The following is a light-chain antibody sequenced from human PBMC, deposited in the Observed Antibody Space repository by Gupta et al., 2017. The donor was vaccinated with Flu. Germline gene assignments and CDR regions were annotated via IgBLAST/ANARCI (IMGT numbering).Light chain of an antibody. CDR3: SSYTSSNTLYV. J-gene: IGLJ1*01. Sequence: QSALTQSASVSGSPGQSITISCTGISSDVGGYNNVSWYQQHPGKAPKLMIYEVNNRPSGVSNRFSGSKSDNTASLTISGLQAEDEADYYCSSYTSSNTLYVFGTGTKVTVL. V-gene: IGLV2-14*01. CDR2: EVN. CDR1: SSDVGGYNN.